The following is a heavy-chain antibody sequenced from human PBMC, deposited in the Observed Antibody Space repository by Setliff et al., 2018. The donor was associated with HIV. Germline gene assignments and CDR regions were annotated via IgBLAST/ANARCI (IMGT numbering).Heavy chain of an antibody. Sequence: GGSLRLSCAASGLTFSMYWMSWVRQTPGKGLEWLANIKQDGSEKYYVDSVKGRFTISRDNAKNSLYLQMNSLRAEDTAVYYCARDFLSYGSSWPFDYWGQGTLVTVSS. CDR3: ARDFLSYGSSWPFDY. D-gene: IGHD6-13*01. V-gene: IGHV3-7*01. CDR1: GLTFSMYW. J-gene: IGHJ4*02. CDR2: IKQDGSEK.